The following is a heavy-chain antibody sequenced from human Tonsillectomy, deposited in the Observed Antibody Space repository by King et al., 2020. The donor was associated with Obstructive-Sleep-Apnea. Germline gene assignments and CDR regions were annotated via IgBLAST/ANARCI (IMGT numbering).Heavy chain of an antibody. D-gene: IGHD2-21*02. J-gene: IGHJ6*02. V-gene: IGHV3-30*02. CDR1: GFTFSAYG. Sequence: VQLVESGGGVVQPGTSLRLSCAGSGFTFSAYGMHWVRQAPGKGLEWVAFIRYDGTNKDYADSVKGRFTISRDDSKNTLYLQMNSLGAEDTAVYYCAKCRGYCDGACFCLTGYGVDVWGQGTTVTVSS. CDR2: IRYDGTNK. CDR3: AKCRGYCDGACFCLTGYGVDV.